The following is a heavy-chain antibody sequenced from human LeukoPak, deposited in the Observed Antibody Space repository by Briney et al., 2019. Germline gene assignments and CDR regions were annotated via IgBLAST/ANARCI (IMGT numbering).Heavy chain of an antibody. V-gene: IGHV3-9*01. D-gene: IGHD3-3*02. Sequence: GGSLRLSCAASGFTFDDYAMHWVRQAPGKGLEWVSGISWNSGSIGYADSVKGRFTISRDNAKNSLYLQMNSLRAEDTALYYCAKLAPSEYFDYWGQGTLVTVSS. CDR1: GFTFDDYA. CDR3: AKLAPSEYFDY. CDR2: ISWNSGSI. J-gene: IGHJ4*02.